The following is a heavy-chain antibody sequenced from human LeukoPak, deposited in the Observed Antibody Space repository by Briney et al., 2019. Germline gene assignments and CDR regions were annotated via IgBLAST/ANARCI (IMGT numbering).Heavy chain of an antibody. J-gene: IGHJ4*02. D-gene: IGHD6-13*01. CDR2: VSKDGNNI. V-gene: IGHV3-30-3*02. CDR3: AKQLVSRIAAAGPFDY. Sequence: GGSLRLSCAASGFDFINFHIHWVRQAPGKGLEWLAFVSKDGNNIYYADSVKGRFTISRDNSKSTLYLQMNSLRAEDTAVYYCAKQLVSRIAAAGPFDYWGQGTLVTVSS. CDR1: GFDFINFH.